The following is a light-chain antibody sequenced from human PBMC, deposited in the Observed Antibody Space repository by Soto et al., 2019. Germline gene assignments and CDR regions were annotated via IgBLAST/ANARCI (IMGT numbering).Light chain of an antibody. CDR3: AAWDHSLRSYV. J-gene: IGLJ1*01. CDR1: DSNVAIGY. CDR2: KNH. V-gene: IGLV1-47*01. Sequence: QSALTQPSSASGTPGQTVTMSCSGSDSNVAIGYVYWYQQLPGTAPKLLIYKNHQRPSGVPDRFSGSKSGTSASLAVSGLRSEDEAEYYCAAWDHSLRSYVFGSGTKLTVL.